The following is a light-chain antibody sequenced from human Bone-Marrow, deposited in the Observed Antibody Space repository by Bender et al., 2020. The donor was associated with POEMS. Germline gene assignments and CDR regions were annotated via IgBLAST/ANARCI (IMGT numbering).Light chain of an antibody. J-gene: IGLJ3*02. CDR2: EVS. Sequence: QSALTQAASVSGSPGQSVAISCTGTSSDVGGYNYVSWHQKYPGKAPKLMIYEVSKRPPGVPDRFSGSKSGNTASLTVSGLQAEDEADYYCSSYGGTNNLVFGGGTKLTVL. CDR1: SSDVGGYNY. V-gene: IGLV2-8*01. CDR3: SSYGGTNNLV.